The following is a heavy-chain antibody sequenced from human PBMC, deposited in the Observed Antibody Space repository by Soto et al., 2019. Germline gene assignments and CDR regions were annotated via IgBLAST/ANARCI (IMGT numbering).Heavy chain of an antibody. D-gene: IGHD3-3*01. CDR2: IYYSGST. CDR3: ARTPRSIFGVVSPFDY. J-gene: IGHJ4*02. V-gene: IGHV4-31*03. Sequence: PSETLSRTCTVSGGSISSGGYYWSWIRQHPGKCLEWSGCIYYSGSTYYNPSLKSRVTISVDTSKNQFSLTLSSVTAADTAVYYCARTPRSIFGVVSPFDYWGQGTLVTVSS. CDR1: GGSISSGGYY.